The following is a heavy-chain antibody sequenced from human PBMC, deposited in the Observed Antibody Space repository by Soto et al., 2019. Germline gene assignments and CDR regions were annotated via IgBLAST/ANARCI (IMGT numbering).Heavy chain of an antibody. Sequence: ASVKVSCKASGYTFTGYYMHWVRQAPGQGLEWTGRINPNSGGTNYALKFQGWVTMTRDTSISTAYMEVSRLRSDDTAVYHCARCDIEYSYKDVWGKGTTVTVSS. D-gene: IGHD2-15*01. J-gene: IGHJ6*03. CDR2: INPNSGGT. CDR1: GYTFTGYY. CDR3: ARCDIEYSYKDV. V-gene: IGHV1-2*04.